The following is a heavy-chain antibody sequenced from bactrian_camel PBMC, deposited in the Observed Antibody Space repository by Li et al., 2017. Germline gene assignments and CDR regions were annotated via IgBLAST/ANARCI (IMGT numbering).Heavy chain of an antibody. CDR2: LYRTNLESDDITT. Sequence: HVQLVESGGGSVQAGGSLRLSCAVSLNPTSDYCLGWIRQAPGKEREGVAALYRTNLESDDITTAYADSVKGRFTISRDNAKKTVYLQMNSLKPEDTAVYYCAADRNLIVAMNWCWGQGTQVTVS. CDR3: AADRNLIVAMNWC. J-gene: IGHJ4*01. CDR1: LNPTSDYC. V-gene: IGHV3-3*01. D-gene: IGHD4*01.